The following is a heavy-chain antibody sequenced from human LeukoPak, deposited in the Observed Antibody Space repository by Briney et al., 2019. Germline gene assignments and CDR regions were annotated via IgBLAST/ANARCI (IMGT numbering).Heavy chain of an antibody. D-gene: IGHD3-22*01. J-gene: IGHJ3*02. CDR2: ISGSGGST. V-gene: IGHV3-23*01. CDR3: AKDRAMIVDAFDI. CDR1: GFTFSSYA. Sequence: GGSLRLSCAASGFTFSSYAMSWVRQAPGKGLEWVSAISGSGGSTYYADSVKGRFTISRDNSKNTLYLQMNSLRAEGTAVYYCAKDRAMIVDAFDIWGQGTMVTVSS.